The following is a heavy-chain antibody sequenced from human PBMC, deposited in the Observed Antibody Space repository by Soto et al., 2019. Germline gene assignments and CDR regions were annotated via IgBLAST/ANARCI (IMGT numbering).Heavy chain of an antibody. CDR3: ARAPQDIVLMVYAIREFNWFVP. J-gene: IGHJ5*02. V-gene: IGHV4-31*03. CDR1: GGSISSGGYY. CDR2: IYYSGST. D-gene: IGHD2-8*01. Sequence: SETLSLTCTVSGGSISSGGYYWSWIRQHPGKGLEWIGYIYYSGSTYYNPSLKSRVTISVDTSKNQFSLKLSSVTAADTAVYYCARAPQDIVLMVYAIREFNWFVPWGQGTLVTVSS.